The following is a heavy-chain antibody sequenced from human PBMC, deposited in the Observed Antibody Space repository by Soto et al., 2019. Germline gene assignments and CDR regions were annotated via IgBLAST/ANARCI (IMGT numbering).Heavy chain of an antibody. V-gene: IGHV3-15*01. CDR3: TTRGPYCSGGSCHGPAFDI. J-gene: IGHJ3*02. CDR2: IKSKTDGGTT. D-gene: IGHD2-15*01. Sequence: GGSLSLSCAASGFTFSNAWMSWVRQAPGKGLEWVGRIKSKTDGGTTDYAAPVKGRFTISRDDSKNTLYLQMNSLKTEDTAVYYCTTRGPYCSGGSCHGPAFDIWGQGTMVTVSS. CDR1: GFTFSNAW.